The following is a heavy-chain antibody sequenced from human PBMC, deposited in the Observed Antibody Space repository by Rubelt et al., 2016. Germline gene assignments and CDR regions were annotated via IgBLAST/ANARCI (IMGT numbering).Heavy chain of an antibody. Sequence: QVQLKQWGAGLLKPSETLSVTCAVYGGSFSGYYWTWIRQPPGKGLEWIGEINHGGSTNHNPSLKSRVTIAVDTSKNQISLRLGSLTAADTAVYFCTTISLTGTSARGYFGPWGQGTLVTVSS. V-gene: IGHV4-34*01. CDR1: GGSFSGYY. J-gene: IGHJ5*02. D-gene: IGHD1/OR15-1a*01. CDR2: INHGGST. CDR3: TTISLTGTSARGYFGP.